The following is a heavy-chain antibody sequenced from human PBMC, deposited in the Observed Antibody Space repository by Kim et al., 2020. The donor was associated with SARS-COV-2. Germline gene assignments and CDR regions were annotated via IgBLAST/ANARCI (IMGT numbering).Heavy chain of an antibody. D-gene: IGHD6-19*01. V-gene: IGHV1-3*01. J-gene: IGHJ4*02. CDR3: AREAVAGSFDY. Sequence: NTSYAQKFRGKVSITRDTPATQAYLELSGLISEDTAVYYCAREAVAGSFDYWGQGTLVTVSS. CDR2: NT.